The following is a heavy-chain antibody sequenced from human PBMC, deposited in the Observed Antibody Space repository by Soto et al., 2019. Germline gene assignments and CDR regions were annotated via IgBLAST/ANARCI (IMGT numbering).Heavy chain of an antibody. Sequence: GGSLRLSCAGSGFTFSSYGIHWVRQAPGKGLEWVALISYDGGNEKYTESVKDRFTISRDDSHNVAYLQMSSLRTEDTAMYYCGKDTYSGTYPTDFDYWGQGSLVTVSS. CDR1: GFTFSSYG. V-gene: IGHV3-30*18. J-gene: IGHJ4*02. CDR3: GKDTYSGTYPTDFDY. CDR2: ISYDGGNE. D-gene: IGHD1-26*01.